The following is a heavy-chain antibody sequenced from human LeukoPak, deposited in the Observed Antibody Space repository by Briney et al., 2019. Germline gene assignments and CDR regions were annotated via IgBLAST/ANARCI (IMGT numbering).Heavy chain of an antibody. CDR3: AKDYCSSTSCYTDY. J-gene: IGHJ4*02. CDR1: GFTFDNYA. D-gene: IGHD2-2*02. CDR2: ISWNSGSI. V-gene: IGHV3-9*01. Sequence: GGSLRLSCAASGFTFDNYAMHWVRQAPGKDLEWVSGISWNSGSIGYADSVKGRFTISRDNAKNSLYLQMNSLRAENTALYFCAKDYCSSTSCYTDYWGQGTLVTVSS.